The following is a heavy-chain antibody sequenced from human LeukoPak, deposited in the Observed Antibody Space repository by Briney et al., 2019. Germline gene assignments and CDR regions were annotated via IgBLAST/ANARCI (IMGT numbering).Heavy chain of an antibody. Sequence: GGSLRLSXVGSGFTFSSYWMSWVRQVPGKGLEWVANIKHDGSEKYYVDSVKGRLTISRDDAKNSLNLQMNSLRAEDTAVYYCARGRLRDYWGQGTLVTVSS. CDR2: IKHDGSEK. CDR1: GFTFSSYW. CDR3: ARGRLRDY. D-gene: IGHD3-22*01. J-gene: IGHJ4*02. V-gene: IGHV3-7*01.